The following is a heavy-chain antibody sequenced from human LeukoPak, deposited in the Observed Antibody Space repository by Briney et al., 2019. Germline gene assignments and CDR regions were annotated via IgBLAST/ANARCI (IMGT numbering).Heavy chain of an antibody. CDR3: ARYRWVRSVHYFDY. CDR2: IYYSGCT. D-gene: IGHD4-23*01. V-gene: IGHV4-59*01. J-gene: IGHJ4*02. CDR1: GGSISSYY. Sequence: SETLSLTCTVSGGSISSYYWSWIRQPPGKGLEWIGYIYYSGCTNYNPSLKSRVTISVDTSKNQFSLKLSSVTAADTAVYYCARYRWVRSVHYFDYWGQGTLVTVSS.